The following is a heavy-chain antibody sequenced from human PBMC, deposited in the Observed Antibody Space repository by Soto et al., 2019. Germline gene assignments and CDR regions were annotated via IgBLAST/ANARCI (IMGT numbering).Heavy chain of an antibody. J-gene: IGHJ5*02. CDR2: INWNSGIT. CDR1: GFTFEDHA. CDR3: AKGRGALTVVSNWFDP. D-gene: IGHD3-22*01. Sequence: LRLSCAAIGFTFEDHAMHWIRQVPGKGLEWVAGINWNSGITGYADSVKGRFTISRDNANNSLHLEMNSLKSEDTALYYCAKGRGALTVVSNWFDPWGQGTLVTVSS. V-gene: IGHV3-9*01.